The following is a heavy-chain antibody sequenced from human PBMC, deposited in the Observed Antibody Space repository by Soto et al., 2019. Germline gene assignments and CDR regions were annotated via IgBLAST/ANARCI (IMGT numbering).Heavy chain of an antibody. Sequence: GSLRLSSDGSGXNIRNFNMIWVRQAPGKGLEWVSSVSGSSSYIYYADYVKGRFTVSRDKANNLVFMKMNRLRPEDTAMYYCARDLRGHYGPWGQGTMCTVSS. CDR2: VSGSSSYI. CDR1: GXNIRNFN. D-gene: IGHD4-17*01. J-gene: IGHJ4*03. V-gene: IGHV3-21*06. CDR3: ARDLRGHYGP.